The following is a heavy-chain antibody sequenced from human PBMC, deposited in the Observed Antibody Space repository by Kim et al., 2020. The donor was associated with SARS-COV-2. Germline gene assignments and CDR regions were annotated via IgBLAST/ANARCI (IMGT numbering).Heavy chain of an antibody. J-gene: IGHJ3*02. V-gene: IGHV3-30*07. Sequence: SVKGRFTISRDNSKNTLYLQMNSLRAEDTAVYYCARGSAAGPGDAFDIWGQGTMVTVSS. D-gene: IGHD6-13*01. CDR3: ARGSAAGPGDAFDI.